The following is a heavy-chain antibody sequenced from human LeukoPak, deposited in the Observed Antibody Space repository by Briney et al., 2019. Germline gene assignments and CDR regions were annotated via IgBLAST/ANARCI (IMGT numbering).Heavy chain of an antibody. CDR3: ARVTWNGGPDCYFDY. Sequence: GGSLRLSCAASGFTFSGYWMHWVRQAPGKGLMWVSRIRSDGSSTSYADSVKGRFTISRDNAKNTLYLQMNSLRAEDTAVYYCARVTWNGGPDCYFDYWGQGTLVTVST. D-gene: IGHD3-16*01. CDR2: IRSDGSST. V-gene: IGHV3-74*01. CDR1: GFTFSGYW. J-gene: IGHJ4*02.